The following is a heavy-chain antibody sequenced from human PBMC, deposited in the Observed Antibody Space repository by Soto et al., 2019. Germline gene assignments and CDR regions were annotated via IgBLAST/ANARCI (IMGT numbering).Heavy chain of an antibody. J-gene: IGHJ5*02. Sequence: QVQLLQWGTGALKPSETLSLTCTVHGGSLCGYYWNWIRQSPGKALEWIGEVSHVDSTNYNPSLKGRATISLDSPKNQFSLKLASMTAADTAVYYCARSYLTGTTPPYNWFDRWGQGTLVTVSS. CDR3: ARSYLTGTTPPYNWFDR. V-gene: IGHV4-34*01. D-gene: IGHD1-7*01. CDR1: GGSLCGYY. CDR2: VSHVDST.